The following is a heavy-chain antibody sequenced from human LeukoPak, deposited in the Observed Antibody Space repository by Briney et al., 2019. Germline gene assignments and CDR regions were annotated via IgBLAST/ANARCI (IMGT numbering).Heavy chain of an antibody. J-gene: IGHJ4*02. CDR2: ISSSSSYI. V-gene: IGHV3-21*01. D-gene: IGHD6-13*01. Sequence: PGGSLRLSCAASGLPLRSYAMNWVRQAPGKGLEWVSSISSSSSYIYYADSVKGRFTISRDNAKNALYLQMNSLRAEDTAVYYCARHQKGSSHFDYWGQGTLVTVSS. CDR3: ARHQKGSSHFDY. CDR1: GLPLRSYA.